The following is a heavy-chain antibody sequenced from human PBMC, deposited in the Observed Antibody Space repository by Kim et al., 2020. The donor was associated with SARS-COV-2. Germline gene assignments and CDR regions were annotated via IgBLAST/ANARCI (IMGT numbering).Heavy chain of an antibody. Sequence: YAQKVQGRVTMTRNTSISTAYMELSSLRSDDTAMYYCARDFYGSGSSRGYWGQGTLVTVSS. D-gene: IGHD3-10*01. CDR3: ARDFYGSGSSRGY. J-gene: IGHJ4*02. V-gene: IGHV1-8*01.